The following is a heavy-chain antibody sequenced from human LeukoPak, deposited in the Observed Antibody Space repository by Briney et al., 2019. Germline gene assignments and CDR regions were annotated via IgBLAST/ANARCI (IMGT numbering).Heavy chain of an antibody. CDR1: GGSFSGYY. D-gene: IGHD3-22*01. CDR3: ARADYDSSGAYYYYYYMDV. CDR2: INHSGST. J-gene: IGHJ6*03. Sequence: SETLSLTCAVYGGSFSGYYWSWIRQPPGKGLEWIGEINHSGSTNYNPSLKSRVTISVDTSKNQFSLKLSSVTAADTAVYYCARADYDSSGAYYYYYYMDVWGKGTTVTVSS. V-gene: IGHV4-34*01.